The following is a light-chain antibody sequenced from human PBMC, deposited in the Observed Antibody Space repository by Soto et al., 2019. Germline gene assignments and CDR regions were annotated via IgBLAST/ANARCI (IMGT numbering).Light chain of an antibody. Sequence: DIQMTQSPSSLSASVVDRVAIPCRASQTISTYLNWYQQKPGKAPKLLIFAASSLQSGVPSRFSGSGSGTDFTLTISSLQPEDFATYYCHQSYSTPWTFGRGTKVDIK. J-gene: IGKJ1*01. CDR2: AAS. CDR3: HQSYSTPWT. V-gene: IGKV1-39*01. CDR1: QTISTY.